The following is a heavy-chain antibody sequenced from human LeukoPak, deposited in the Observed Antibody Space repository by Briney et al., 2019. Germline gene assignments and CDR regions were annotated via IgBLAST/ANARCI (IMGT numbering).Heavy chain of an antibody. J-gene: IGHJ4*02. V-gene: IGHV3-23*01. Sequence: GGSPRLSCAASGFTFSSYAMSWVRQAPGKGLEWVSAISGSGGSTYYADSVKGRFTISRDNSKNTLYLQMNSLRAEDTAVYYCAKVSGQLGDFDYWGQGTLVTVSS. CDR3: AKVSGQLGDFDY. CDR1: GFTFSSYA. D-gene: IGHD6-13*01. CDR2: ISGSGGST.